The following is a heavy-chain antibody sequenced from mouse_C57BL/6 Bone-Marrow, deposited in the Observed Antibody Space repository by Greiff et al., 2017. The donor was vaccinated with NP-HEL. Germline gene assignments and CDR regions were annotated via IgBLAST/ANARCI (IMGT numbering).Heavy chain of an antibody. CDR1: GYTFTSYW. D-gene: IGHD3-2*02. CDR3: ARRRQLRLFFDY. J-gene: IGHJ2*01. CDR2: IDPSDSYT. Sequence: VQLQQSGAELVKPGASVKLSCKASGYTFTSYWMHWVKQRPGQGLEWIGEIDPSDSYTNYNQKFKGKSTLTVDKSSSTAYMQLSSLTSEDSAVYYCARRRQLRLFFDYWGQGTTLTVSS. V-gene: IGHV1-69*01.